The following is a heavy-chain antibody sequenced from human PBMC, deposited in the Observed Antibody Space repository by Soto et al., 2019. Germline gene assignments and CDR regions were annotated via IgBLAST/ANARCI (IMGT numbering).Heavy chain of an antibody. CDR1: GYTFTSYY. Sequence: ASVKVSCKASGYTFTSYYMHWVRQAPGQGLEWMGIINPSGGSTSYAQKLQGRVTMTRDTSTSTVYMELSSLRSEDTAVYYCASLRRVSYYYYGMDVWGQGTTVTVS. CDR3: ASLRRVSYYYYGMDV. V-gene: IGHV1-46*01. J-gene: IGHJ6*02. CDR2: INPSGGST. D-gene: IGHD3-16*01.